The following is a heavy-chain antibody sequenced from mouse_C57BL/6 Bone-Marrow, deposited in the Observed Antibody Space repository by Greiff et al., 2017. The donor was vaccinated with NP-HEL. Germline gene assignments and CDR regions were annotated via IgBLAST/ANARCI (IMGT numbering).Heavy chain of an antibody. J-gene: IGHJ2*01. CDR2: ISDGGSYT. CDR1: GFTFSSYA. V-gene: IGHV5-4*01. D-gene: IGHD1-1*01. CDR3: ARDGSSWDY. Sequence: EVKLVESGGGLVKPGGSLKLSCAASGFTFSSYAMSWVRQTPEKRLEWVATISDGGSYTYYPDNVKGRFTISRDNAENNLYLQMSHLKSEDTAMYYCARDGSSWDYWGQGTTLTVSS.